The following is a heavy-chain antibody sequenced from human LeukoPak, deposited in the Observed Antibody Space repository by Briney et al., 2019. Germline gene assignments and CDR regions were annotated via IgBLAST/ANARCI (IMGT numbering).Heavy chain of an antibody. J-gene: IGHJ4*02. Sequence: GASVKVSCKASGGTFSSYAISGVRQAPGQGLEWMGGIIPIFGTANYAQELQGRVTMTTDTSTSTAYMELRSLRSDDTAVYYCARDNYPQPDYWGQGTLVTVSS. CDR3: ARDNYPQPDY. D-gene: IGHD5-24*01. V-gene: IGHV1-69*05. CDR2: IIPIFGTA. CDR1: GGTFSSYA.